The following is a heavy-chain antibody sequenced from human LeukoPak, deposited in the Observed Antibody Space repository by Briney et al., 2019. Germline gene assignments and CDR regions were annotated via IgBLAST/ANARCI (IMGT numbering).Heavy chain of an antibody. CDR2: TYYRSKWYN. CDR1: GDSVSSNSAA. CDR3: ARAVHGIAAAGTGWFDP. Sequence: SQTLSLTCAISGDSVSSNSAAWNWLRQSPSRGLEWLGRTYYRSKWYNDYAVSEKSRITINPDTSKNQFSLQLNSVTPEDTAVYYCARAVHGIAAAGTGWFDPWGQGTLVTVSA. D-gene: IGHD6-13*01. V-gene: IGHV6-1*01. J-gene: IGHJ5*02.